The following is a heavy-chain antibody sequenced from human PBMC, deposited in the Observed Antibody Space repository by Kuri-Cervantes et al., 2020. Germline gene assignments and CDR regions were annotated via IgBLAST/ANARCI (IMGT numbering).Heavy chain of an antibody. D-gene: IGHD2-2*01. Sequence: GGSLRLSCAASGFTFSSYGMHWVRQAPGRGLEWVAVISYDGSNKYYADSVKGRFTISRDNSKNTLYLQMNSLRAEDTAVYYCARDLRYCSSTSCFAFYGMDVWGQGTTVTVSS. V-gene: IGHV3-30*03. CDR2: ISYDGSNK. J-gene: IGHJ6*02. CDR1: GFTFSSYG. CDR3: ARDLRYCSSTSCFAFYGMDV.